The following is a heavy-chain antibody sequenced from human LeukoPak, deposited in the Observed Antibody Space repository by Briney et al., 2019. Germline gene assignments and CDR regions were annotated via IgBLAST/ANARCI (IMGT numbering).Heavy chain of an antibody. D-gene: IGHD6-13*01. CDR2: INHSGST. CDR3: ARCGIAAAGTSYYYYYMDV. Sequence: SETLSLTCAVYGGSFSGYYWSWIRQPPGKGLEWIGEINHSGSTNYNPSLKSRVTISVDTSKNQYPLKLSSVTDADTAVYYCARCGIAAAGTSYYYYYMDVWGKGTTVTVTS. V-gene: IGHV4-34*01. CDR1: GGSFSGYY. J-gene: IGHJ6*03.